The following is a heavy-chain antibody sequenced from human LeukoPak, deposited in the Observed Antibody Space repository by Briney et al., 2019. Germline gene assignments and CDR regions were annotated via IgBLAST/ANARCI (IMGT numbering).Heavy chain of an antibody. J-gene: IGHJ4*02. Sequence: ASVKVSCKASGYTLTSYYMHWVRQAPGQGLEWMGIINPSGGSTSYAQKFQGRVTITRDTSASTAYMELSSLRSEDMAVYYCARPSYYYDSSGYYGPYYFDYWGQGTLVTVSS. V-gene: IGHV1-46*01. D-gene: IGHD3-22*01. CDR1: GYTLTSYY. CDR2: INPSGGST. CDR3: ARPSYYYDSSGYYGPYYFDY.